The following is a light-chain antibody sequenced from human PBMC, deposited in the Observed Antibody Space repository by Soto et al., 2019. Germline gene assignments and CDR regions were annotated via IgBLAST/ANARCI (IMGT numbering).Light chain of an antibody. J-gene: IGKJ1*01. V-gene: IGKV1-39*01. CDR2: TTS. CDR1: QSISNF. Sequence: DIQMTQSPSSLSASVGDRVTITCRASQSISNFLNWYQQKPGKAPKLLIHTTSTLQSGVPSRFSGSGTGTDFTLTISSLQPEDFATYYCQQSHRTPRTFGQGTKVEIQ. CDR3: QQSHRTPRT.